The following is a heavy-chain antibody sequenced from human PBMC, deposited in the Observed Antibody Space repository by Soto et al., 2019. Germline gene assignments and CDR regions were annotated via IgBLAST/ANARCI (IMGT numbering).Heavy chain of an antibody. D-gene: IGHD4-17*01. Sequence: QVQLVQSGAEVKKPGASVKVSCKASGYTFTSYYMHWVRQAPGQGLEWMGIINPSGGSTSYAQKFQGRVTMTRDTSTSTVYLELSSLRSEDTAVYYCARASVYGGNSPNNWFDPWGQGTLVTVSS. V-gene: IGHV1-46*01. J-gene: IGHJ5*02. CDR1: GYTFTSYY. CDR2: INPSGGST. CDR3: ARASVYGGNSPNNWFDP.